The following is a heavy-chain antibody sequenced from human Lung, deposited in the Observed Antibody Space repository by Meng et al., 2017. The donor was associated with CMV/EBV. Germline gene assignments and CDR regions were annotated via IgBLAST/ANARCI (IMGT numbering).Heavy chain of an antibody. CDR1: GGNFNSYS. CDR3: ASATYMTTQQGWFDT. Sequence: VKVSXKAYGGNFNSYSFIWVRQAPGQGLEWVGRIVPLLRTPIFAQSFQGRVTITADRSSSTTYMELSRLRSEDTAVYYCASATYMTTQQGWFDTWGQGTLVTVSS. V-gene: IGHV1-69*08. D-gene: IGHD4-11*01. CDR2: IVPLLRTP. J-gene: IGHJ5*02.